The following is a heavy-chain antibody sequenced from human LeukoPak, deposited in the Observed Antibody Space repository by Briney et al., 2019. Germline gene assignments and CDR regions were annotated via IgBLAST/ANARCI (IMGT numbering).Heavy chain of an antibody. V-gene: IGHV1-2*02. CDR2: INPNSGGT. J-gene: IGHJ6*02. D-gene: IGHD6-25*01. CDR1: GYTFTGYY. CDR3: ARSGNGMDV. Sequence: ASVKLSCKASGYTFTGYYVHWVRQAPGQGLEWMGWINPNSGGTNYAQNFQGRFTMTRDTSISTAYMELSRLRPDDTAVYYCARSGNGMDVWGQGTTVTVSS.